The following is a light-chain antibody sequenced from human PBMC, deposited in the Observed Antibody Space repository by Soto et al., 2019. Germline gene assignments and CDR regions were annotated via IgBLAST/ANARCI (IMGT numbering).Light chain of an antibody. Sequence: DIVMTQSPLSLPVTPGEPASISCRSSQSLLHSNGYNYLDWYLQKPGQSPQLLIYLGSNRASGVPDRFSGSGSGTDFTLKISRVEAEDVGVYYCQQYNNWPKGFGQGTKVDIK. J-gene: IGKJ1*01. V-gene: IGKV2-28*01. CDR3: QQYNNWPKG. CDR2: LGS. CDR1: QSLLHSNGYNY.